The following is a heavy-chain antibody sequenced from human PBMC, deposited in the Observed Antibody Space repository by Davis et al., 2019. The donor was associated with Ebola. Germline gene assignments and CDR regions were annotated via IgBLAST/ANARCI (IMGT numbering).Heavy chain of an antibody. CDR2: IAGTGGTT. Sequence: PGGSLRLSCATSGFPLVNYNMNWVRQAPGQGLELISYIAGTGGTTHYADSVKGRFTMSRDDAKTTVFLQMNSLRDEEPAVYYCVREGRITSRFDSWGQGTLVTVSS. V-gene: IGHV3-48*02. CDR3: VREGRITSRFDS. CDR1: GFPLVNYN. J-gene: IGHJ4*02.